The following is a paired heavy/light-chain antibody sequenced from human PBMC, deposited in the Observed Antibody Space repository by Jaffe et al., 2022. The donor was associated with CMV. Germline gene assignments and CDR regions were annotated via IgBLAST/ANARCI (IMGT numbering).Light chain of an antibody. Sequence: DIVMTQSPLSLPVTPGEPASISCRSSQSLLHSNGYNYLDWYLQKPGQSPQLLIYLGSNRASGVPDRFSGSGSGTDFTLKISRVEAEDVGVYYCMQALQTYTFGQGTKLEIK. CDR2: LGS. CDR1: QSLLHSNGYNY. J-gene: IGKJ2*01. CDR3: MQALQTYT. V-gene: IGKV2-28*01.
Heavy chain of an antibody. CDR1: GYTFTSYY. CDR3: ARVWAYSSSSSFYYYGMDV. D-gene: IGHD6-6*01. Sequence: QVQLVQSGAEVKKPGASVKVSCKASGYTFTSYYMHWVRQAPGQGLEWMGIINPSGGSTSYAQKFQGRVTMTRDTSTSTVYMELSSLRSEDTAVYYCARVWAYSSSSSFYYYGMDVWGQGTTVTVSS. J-gene: IGHJ6*02. V-gene: IGHV1-46*01. CDR2: INPSGGST.